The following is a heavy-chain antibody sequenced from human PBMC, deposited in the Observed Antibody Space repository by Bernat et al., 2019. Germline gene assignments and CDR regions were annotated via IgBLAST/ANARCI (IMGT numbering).Heavy chain of an antibody. Sequence: EVQLLESGGGLVQPGGSLRLSCAASGFTFSSYAMNWVRQAPGKGLEWVSAISGSGGNTYYGDAGKGRFTIARDNSKSTLYLQMNNLRAEDTGVYYCAECDSAGGRRVIDLFDDWGQGTLVTVSS. CDR3: AECDSAGGRRVIDLFDD. CDR2: ISGSGGNT. D-gene: IGHD3-10*01. CDR1: GFTFSSYA. J-gene: IGHJ4*02. V-gene: IGHV3-23*01.